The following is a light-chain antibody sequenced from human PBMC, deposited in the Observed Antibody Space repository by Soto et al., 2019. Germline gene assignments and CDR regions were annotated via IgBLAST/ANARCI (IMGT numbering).Light chain of an antibody. J-gene: IGLJ3*02. CDR3: GTWDSSLSAGM. CDR1: SSNIGNNY. Sequence: QSVLTQPPSVSAARGQKVTISCSGSSSNIGNNYVSWYQQLPGTAPKLLIYENNKRPSGIPDRFSGSKSGTSATLGITGLQTGDEADYYCGTWDSSLSAGMFGGGTKLTVL. V-gene: IGLV1-51*02. CDR2: ENN.